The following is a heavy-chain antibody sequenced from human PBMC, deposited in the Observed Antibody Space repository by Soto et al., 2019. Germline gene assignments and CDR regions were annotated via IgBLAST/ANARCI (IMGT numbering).Heavy chain of an antibody. D-gene: IGHD6-6*01. CDR3: VNTIATRDFDY. V-gene: IGHV3-64D*06. Sequence: GCSLRISCSASGFTFSSYAMPWVRQAPGKGLEYVSAISPTGDSTYYADSVKGRFTISRDNSKNTLYLQMSSLRAEDTAVYYCVNTIATRDFDYWGQGTLVTGSS. CDR1: GFTFSSYA. CDR2: ISPTGDST. J-gene: IGHJ4*02.